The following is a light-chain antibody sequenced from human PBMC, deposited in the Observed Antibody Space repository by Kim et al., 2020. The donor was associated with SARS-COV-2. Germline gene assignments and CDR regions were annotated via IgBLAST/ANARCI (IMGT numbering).Light chain of an antibody. CDR1: QSISTY. Sequence: DIQMPQSPSSLSASVGDRVTITCRTSQSISTYLNWYQQKPGKAPKLLIYGASNLPSEVPSRFSGSGTGTDFTLTISTLQPEDFGTYYCQQGYSTFCQGTKLEI. J-gene: IGKJ2*01. CDR3: QQGYST. CDR2: GAS. V-gene: IGKV1-39*01.